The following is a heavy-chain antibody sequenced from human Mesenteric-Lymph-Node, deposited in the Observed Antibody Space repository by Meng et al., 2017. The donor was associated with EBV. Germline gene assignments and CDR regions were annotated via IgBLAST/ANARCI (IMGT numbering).Heavy chain of an antibody. CDR1: RGSIRSDNW. V-gene: IGHV4-4*01. J-gene: IGHJ5*02. Sequence: EAGPGKVKPTGTLSLTCAGSRGSIRSDNWWTWVRQPPGKGLEWIGEIHHSGATNYNPSLKSRVTISVDKSKNQFSLKLSSVTAADAAVYFCASVIYGSGLNSWFDPWGHGTLVTVSS. D-gene: IGHD3-10*01. CDR3: ASVIYGSGLNSWFDP. CDR2: IHHSGAT.